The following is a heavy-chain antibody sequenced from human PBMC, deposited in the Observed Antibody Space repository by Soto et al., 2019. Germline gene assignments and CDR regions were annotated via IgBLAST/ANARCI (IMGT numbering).Heavy chain of an antibody. J-gene: IGHJ4*02. CDR2: ISGSGGNT. CDR3: ASAAAILWAIDY. V-gene: IGHV3-23*01. CDR1: GFTFSSYA. Sequence: GGSLRLSCAASGFTFSSYAMSWVRQAPGKGLEWVSSISGSGGNTYYADSLKGRLTISRDNSKNTLYLQMNSLRAEDTAVYYCASAAAILWAIDYWGQGTLVTVSS. D-gene: IGHD2-2*01.